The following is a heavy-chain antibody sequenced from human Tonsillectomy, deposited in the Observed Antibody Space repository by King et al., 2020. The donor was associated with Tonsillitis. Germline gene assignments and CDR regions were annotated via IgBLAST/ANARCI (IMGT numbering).Heavy chain of an antibody. D-gene: IGHD2-21*02. CDR3: ARARHDCSRNAYYYYYMDG. CDR1: GYTFTSYG. J-gene: IGHJ6*03. CDR2: INSNNGNT. V-gene: IGHV1-18*01. Sequence: VQLVESGAEVKKPGASVKVSCKASGYTFTSYGISWVRQAPGQGLQWMGWINSNNGNTNFAQNLQGRLTMTTDTSTSTAYMELRSLRSADTAVYYCARARHDCSRNAYYYYYMDGWGKGTTVTVSS.